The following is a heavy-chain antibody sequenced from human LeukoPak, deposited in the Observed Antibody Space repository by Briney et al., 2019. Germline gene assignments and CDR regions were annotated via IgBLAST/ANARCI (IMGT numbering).Heavy chain of an antibody. D-gene: IGHD1-14*01. CDR2: IYDTGRT. Sequence: SETLSLTCTVSGGSINTYYWSWIRQPPGRGLEWIGYIYDTGRTNYSPSLKGRVTISVDTSKNQLTLKLTSVTAADTAVYYCARVFTTWSFDFWGQGTLVPVSS. V-gene: IGHV4-59*13. J-gene: IGHJ4*02. CDR1: GGSINTYY. CDR3: ARVFTTWSFDF.